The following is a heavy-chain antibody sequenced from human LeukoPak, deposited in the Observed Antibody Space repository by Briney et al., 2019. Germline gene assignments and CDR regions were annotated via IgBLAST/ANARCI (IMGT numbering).Heavy chain of an antibody. CDR3: ARHVAAGPKVNWFDP. Sequence: SETLSLTCTVSAGSISSSSYCWGWIRQPPGKGLEWIGNIYYSGSTYYNPSLKSRVTISVDTSKNQFSLKLTSVTATDTAVYYCARHVAAGPKVNWFDPWDQGTLVTVSS. V-gene: IGHV4-39*01. CDR1: AGSISSSSYC. J-gene: IGHJ5*02. CDR2: IYYSGST. D-gene: IGHD6-13*01.